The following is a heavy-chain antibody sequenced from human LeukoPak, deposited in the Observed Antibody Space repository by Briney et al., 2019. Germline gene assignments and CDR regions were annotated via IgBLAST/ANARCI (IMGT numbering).Heavy chain of an antibody. CDR1: GGSISSYY. CDR2: IYYSGST. J-gene: IGHJ3*02. CDR3: ARHPAAGRGAFDI. D-gene: IGHD6-13*01. Sequence: SETLSLTCTVSGGSISSYYWSWLRQPPGKGLEWIGYIYYSGSTNYNPSLKSRVTISVDTSKNQFSLKLSSVTAADTAVYYCARHPAAGRGAFDIWGQGTMVTVSS. V-gene: IGHV4-59*08.